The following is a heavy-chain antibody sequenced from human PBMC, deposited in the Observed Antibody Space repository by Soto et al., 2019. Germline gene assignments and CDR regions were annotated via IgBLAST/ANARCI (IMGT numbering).Heavy chain of an antibody. CDR3: ARQRFLEWLSSPRNYYYYGMDV. V-gene: IGHV4-59*01. CDR2: VFYTGRA. J-gene: IGHJ6*02. CDR1: GGSLGSYY. D-gene: IGHD3-3*01. Sequence: SETLSLTCTVSGGSLGSYYWSWIRQPPGKGMEWIGYVFYTGRANYNASLKSRVSISLDTSNYQFSLKLSSVTAEDTAVYYCARQRFLEWLSSPRNYYYYGMDVWGQGTTVTVSS.